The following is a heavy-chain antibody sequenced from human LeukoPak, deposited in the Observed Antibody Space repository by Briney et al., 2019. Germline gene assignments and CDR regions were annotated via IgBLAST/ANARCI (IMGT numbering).Heavy chain of an antibody. CDR1: GGSFSGYY. CDR2: INHSGST. D-gene: IGHD6-19*01. V-gene: IGHV4-34*01. J-gene: IGHJ4*02. CDR3: ARDSSSGWYSKVDY. Sequence: SETLSLICAVYGGSFSGYYWSWIRQPPGKGLEWIGEINHSGSTNYNPSLKSRVTISVDTSKNQFSLKLSSVTAADTAVYYCARDSSSGWYSKVDYWGQGTLVTVSS.